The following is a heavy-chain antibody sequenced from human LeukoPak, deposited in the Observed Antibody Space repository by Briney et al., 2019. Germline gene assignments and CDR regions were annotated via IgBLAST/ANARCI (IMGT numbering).Heavy chain of an antibody. CDR1: GFTFSKYW. CDR2: IKEDGSQI. V-gene: IGHV3-7*01. CDR3: AGSSGWLFDY. D-gene: IGHD6-19*01. J-gene: IGHJ4*02. Sequence: PGGSLRLSCAGTGFTFSKYWMNWVRQAPGKGLEWVANIKEDGSQIYYADFVKGRFTISRDNPKNSVSLQMNSLRAEDTAVYYCAGSSGWLFDYWGQGTLVAVSS.